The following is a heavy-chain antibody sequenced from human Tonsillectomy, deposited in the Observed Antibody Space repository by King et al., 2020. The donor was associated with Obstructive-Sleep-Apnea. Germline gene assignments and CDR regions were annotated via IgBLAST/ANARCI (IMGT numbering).Heavy chain of an antibody. V-gene: IGHV3-30*04. CDR3: ARDNIVAAGEYFQH. CDR1: GFTFSTYA. CDR2: ISYDGSNK. Sequence: VQLVESGGGVGQPGRSLRLSCAASGFTFSTYALHWVRQAPGKGLEWVAVISYDGSNKFYADSVKGRFTISRDNSKNTLYLQMNSLRPEDTAVYYCARDNIVAAGEYFQHWGQGTLVTVSS. D-gene: IGHD6-13*01. J-gene: IGHJ1*01.